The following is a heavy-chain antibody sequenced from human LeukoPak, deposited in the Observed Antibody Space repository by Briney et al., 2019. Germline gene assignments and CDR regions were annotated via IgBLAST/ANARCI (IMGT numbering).Heavy chain of an antibody. Sequence: GGSLRLSCGASGVIFRNLWMTWVRQAPGKGLEWVAHIKQDGSEKYYVDSIKGRFTISRDNAKNLVYLQMNSLRAEDTAVYYCARGWNYAFRFDYWGQGTLVTVSS. CDR2: IKQDGSEK. D-gene: IGHD1-7*01. CDR3: ARGWNYAFRFDY. V-gene: IGHV3-7*01. CDR1: GVIFRNLW. J-gene: IGHJ4*02.